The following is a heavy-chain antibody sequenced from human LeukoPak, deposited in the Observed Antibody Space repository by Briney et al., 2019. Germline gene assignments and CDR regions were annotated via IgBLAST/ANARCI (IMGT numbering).Heavy chain of an antibody. Sequence: GGSLRLSCAASGFTFSTYAMSWVRQAPGKGLEWVSTISGSGGSTYYADSVKGRFTISRDNSKNTLYLQMNSLRAEDTAVYYCARGSSGWFDDNWFDPWGQGTLVTVSS. CDR1: GFTFSTYA. D-gene: IGHD6-19*01. CDR3: ARGSSGWFDDNWFDP. V-gene: IGHV3-23*01. J-gene: IGHJ5*02. CDR2: ISGSGGST.